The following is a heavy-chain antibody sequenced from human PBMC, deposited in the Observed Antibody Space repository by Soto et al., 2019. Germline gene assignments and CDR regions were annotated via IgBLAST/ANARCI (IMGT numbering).Heavy chain of an antibody. J-gene: IGHJ6*02. CDR1: GFTLSDYA. V-gene: IGHV3-23*01. CDR2: ISGSGDST. D-gene: IGHD2-2*01. Sequence: GGSLRLSCAASGFTLSDYAMTWVRQGPGKGLEWVSAISGSGDSTYYTDSVKGRFTISRDNSKNTLYLEMNGLRAEDTAVYYCARGVLVPAAYYYYGMDVWGQGTTVTVSS. CDR3: ARGVLVPAAYYYYGMDV.